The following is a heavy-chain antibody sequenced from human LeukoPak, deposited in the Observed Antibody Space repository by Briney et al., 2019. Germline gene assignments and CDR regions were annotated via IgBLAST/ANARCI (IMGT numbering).Heavy chain of an antibody. CDR3: ARWAGFFQH. J-gene: IGHJ1*01. V-gene: IGHV1-18*01. Sequence: ASVKVSCKASGYTFTNYGISWVRQAPGQGLEWMEWISAYNGNTNYAQKLQGRVTVTTDTSTSTAYMELSSLRSEDTAVYYCARWAGFFQHWGQGTLVTVSS. CDR2: ISAYNGNT. CDR1: GYTFTNYG. D-gene: IGHD1-14*01.